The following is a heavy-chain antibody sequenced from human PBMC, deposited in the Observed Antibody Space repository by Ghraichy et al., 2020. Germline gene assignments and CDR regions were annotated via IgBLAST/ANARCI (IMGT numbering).Heavy chain of an antibody. D-gene: IGHD1-26*01. Sequence: SETLSLTCAVSGGSISSGGYSWSWIRQPPGKGLEWIGYIYHSGSTYYNPSLKSRVTISVDRSKNQFSLKLSSVTAADTAVYYCARVHPTTAFVDYWGQGTLVTVSS. CDR3: ARVHPTTAFVDY. J-gene: IGHJ4*02. CDR1: GGSISSGGYS. V-gene: IGHV4-30-2*01. CDR2: IYHSGST.